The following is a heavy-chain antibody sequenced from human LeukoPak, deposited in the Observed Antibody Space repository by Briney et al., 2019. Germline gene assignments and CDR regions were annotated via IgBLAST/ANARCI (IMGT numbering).Heavy chain of an antibody. V-gene: IGHV3-7*03. Sequence: GGSLRLSCAASGFTFSSYWMSWVGQALGKGLEWVANIKQDGSDKYYVDSVKGRFTISRDNAKTLLYLQINSLRAEDTAVYYCAGEPSGDYFDYWGQGTLVTVSS. CDR1: GFTFSSYW. CDR3: AGEPSGDYFDY. J-gene: IGHJ4*02. D-gene: IGHD4-17*01. CDR2: IKQDGSDK.